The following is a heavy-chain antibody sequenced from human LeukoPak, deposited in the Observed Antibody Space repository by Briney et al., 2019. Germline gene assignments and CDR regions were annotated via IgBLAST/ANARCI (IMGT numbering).Heavy chain of an antibody. CDR3: AREEPAGSIDY. J-gene: IGHJ4*02. Sequence: GGFLRLSCAASGFVFNSHPMHWVRQAPGKGLECVSAISGTGHNTYYASSVKGRFTISRDNSRNTLYLQMGSLRAEDTALYYCAREEPAGSIDYWGQGTLVTVSS. V-gene: IGHV3-64*01. CDR1: GFVFNSHP. CDR2: ISGTGHNT. D-gene: IGHD1-14*01.